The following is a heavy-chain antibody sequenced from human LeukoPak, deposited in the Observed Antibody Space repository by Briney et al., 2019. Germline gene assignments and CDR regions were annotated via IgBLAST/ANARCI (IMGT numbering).Heavy chain of an antibody. CDR2: IKQDGSEK. Sequence: GSLRLSCAASGFTFSSYWMSWVRQAPGKGLEGVANIKQDGSEKYYVDSVKGRFTISRDNAKNSLYLQMNGLRAEDTAVYYCATVHDSSLDYWGQGTLVTVSS. D-gene: IGHD1-1*01. V-gene: IGHV3-7*01. CDR3: ATVHDSSLDY. J-gene: IGHJ4*02. CDR1: GFTFSSYW.